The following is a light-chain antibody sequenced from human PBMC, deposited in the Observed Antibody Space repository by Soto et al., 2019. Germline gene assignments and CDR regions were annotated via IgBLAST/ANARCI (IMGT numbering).Light chain of an antibody. Sequence: DIQMTQSPSTLSASVGDRVTITCRASQSIGDSLAWYQQKPGKAPKLLIYAASSLQSGVPARFSGSGSGTEFTLTISSLQPDDFATYYCQQYNTYSTFGQGTRLEIK. CDR2: AAS. J-gene: IGKJ5*01. V-gene: IGKV1-5*01. CDR1: QSIGDS. CDR3: QQYNTYST.